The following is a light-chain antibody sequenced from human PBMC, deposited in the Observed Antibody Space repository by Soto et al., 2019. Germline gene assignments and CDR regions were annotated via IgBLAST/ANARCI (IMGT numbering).Light chain of an antibody. V-gene: IGKV1-5*03. CDR2: QAS. CDR1: QSVSGW. CDR3: QHYNDYSYT. Sequence: DIQMTQSPSTLSASVGDRVAISCRASQSVSGWLAWYQQKPGKVPKLLIYQASTLEDGVPSRFSGSGSGTEFTLTISSLQPDDSATYYCQHYNDYSYTLGPGTNFEIK. J-gene: IGKJ2*01.